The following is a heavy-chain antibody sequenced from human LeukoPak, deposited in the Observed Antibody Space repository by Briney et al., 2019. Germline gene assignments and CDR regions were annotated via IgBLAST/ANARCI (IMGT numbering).Heavy chain of an antibody. CDR2: ISSSSGYI. CDR3: AREISGYRYGMDV. D-gene: IGHD3-22*01. V-gene: IGHV3-21*01. J-gene: IGHJ6*02. Sequence: GGSLRLSCAASGFTFSSYSINWVSQAPGKGLEWVSSISSSSGYIYYADSVKGRFTISRDNAKNSLYLQMNSLRAEDTAVYYCAREISGYRYGMDVWGQGTTVTVSS. CDR1: GFTFSSYS.